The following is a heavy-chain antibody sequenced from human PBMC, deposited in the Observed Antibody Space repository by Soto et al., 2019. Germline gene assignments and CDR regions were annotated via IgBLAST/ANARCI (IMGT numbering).Heavy chain of an antibody. CDR2: ISAYNGNT. V-gene: IGHV1-18*01. D-gene: IGHD5-18*01. CDR3: ARVPGSRIYHTDYYYYYGMDV. CDR1: GYTFTSYG. J-gene: IGHJ6*02. Sequence: ASVKVSCKASGYTFTSYGISWVRQAPGQGLEWMGWISAYNGNTNYAQKLQGRVTMTTDTSTSTAYMELRSLRSDDTAVYYCARVPGSRIYHTDYYYYYGMDVWGQGTTVTVSS.